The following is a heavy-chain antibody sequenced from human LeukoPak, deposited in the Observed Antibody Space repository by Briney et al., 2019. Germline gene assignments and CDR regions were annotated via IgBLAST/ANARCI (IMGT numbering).Heavy chain of an antibody. J-gene: IGHJ6*03. Sequence: GRSLRLSCAASGFTFDDYAMHWVRQAPGKGLEWVSGISWSSGSIGYADSVKGRFTISRDNAKNSLYLQMNSLRAEDTALYYCAKAYDYGDYGGSYYMDVWGKGTTVTISS. V-gene: IGHV3-9*01. CDR2: ISWSSGSI. D-gene: IGHD4-17*01. CDR1: GFTFDDYA. CDR3: AKAYDYGDYGGSYYMDV.